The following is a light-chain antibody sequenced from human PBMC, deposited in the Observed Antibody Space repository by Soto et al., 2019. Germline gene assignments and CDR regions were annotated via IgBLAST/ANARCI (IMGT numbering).Light chain of an antibody. V-gene: IGKV1-27*01. CDR1: QHIMND. CDR3: HKYNSLPPT. J-gene: IGKJ4*01. Sequence: DFQLAQSPSSLSPSVGDRVTITCRASQHIMNDLAWYQPKPGKPPRLLISAASTLQSGVPSRFSASGFGTEFTLTISSLQPEDAATYYCHKYNSLPPTFGGGTKVDIK. CDR2: AAS.